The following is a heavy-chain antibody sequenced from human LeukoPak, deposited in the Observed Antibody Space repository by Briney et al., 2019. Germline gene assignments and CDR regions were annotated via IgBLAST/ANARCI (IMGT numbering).Heavy chain of an antibody. V-gene: IGHV3-11*06. CDR1: GFTFSDYY. J-gene: IGHJ6*02. CDR2: ISSRSSYA. CDR3: ARVLSSSWGAYYYYGMDV. Sequence: GGSLRLSCAASGFTFSDYYMSWIRQAPGKGLEWVSYISSRSSYAKYADSVKGRLTISRDNAKNSLYLQMNSLRAEDTAVYYCARVLSSSWGAYYYYGMDVWGQGTTVTVSS. D-gene: IGHD6-13*01.